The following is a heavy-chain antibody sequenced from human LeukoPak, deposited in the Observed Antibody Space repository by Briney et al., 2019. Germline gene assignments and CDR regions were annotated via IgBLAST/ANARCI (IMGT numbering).Heavy chain of an antibody. D-gene: IGHD6-13*01. CDR2: ISAYNGNT. CDR1: GYTFTSYG. CDR3: ARDKQQLAY. Sequence: ASVKISCKASGYTFTSYGISWVRQAPGQGLEWMGWISAYNGNTNYAQKLQGRVTMTTDTSTSTDYMELRSLRSDDTAVYYCARDKQQLAYWGQGTLVTVSS. J-gene: IGHJ4*02. V-gene: IGHV1-18*01.